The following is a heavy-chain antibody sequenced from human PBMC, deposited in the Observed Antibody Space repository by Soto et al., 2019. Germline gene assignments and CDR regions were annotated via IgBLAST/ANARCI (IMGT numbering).Heavy chain of an antibody. CDR1: GGSFSGYY. CDR3: ARSYSHQTSGAYWFDP. CDR2: INHSGST. J-gene: IGHJ5*02. V-gene: IGHV4-34*01. Sequence: SETLSLTCAVYGGSFSGYYWSWIRQPPGKGLEWIGEINHSGSTNYNPSLKSRVTISVDTSISTAYMELSRLRSDDTAVYYCARSYSHQTSGAYWFDPWGQGTLVNVSS. D-gene: IGHD6-13*01.